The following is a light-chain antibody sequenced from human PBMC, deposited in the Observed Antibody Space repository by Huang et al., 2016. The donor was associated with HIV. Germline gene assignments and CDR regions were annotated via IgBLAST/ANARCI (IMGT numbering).Light chain of an antibody. CDR3: QQRTNWPLTWT. CDR1: QSVSTY. Sequence: EIVLTQSPATLSLSPGERATLSCRASQSVSTYLAWYQQKPGQAPRLLIFDASDRATGSPARFSVSGSGTDFTLTISSLEPEDFAVYYCQQRTNWPLTWTFGQGTKVEIK. CDR2: DAS. V-gene: IGKV3-11*01. J-gene: IGKJ1*01.